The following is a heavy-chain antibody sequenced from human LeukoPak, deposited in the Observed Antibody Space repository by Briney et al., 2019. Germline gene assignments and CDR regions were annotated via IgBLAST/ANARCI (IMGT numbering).Heavy chain of an antibody. J-gene: IGHJ5*02. CDR1: GGSISGTSYY. CDR2: FYPSGNT. CDR3: VLMPLS. V-gene: IGHV4-39*02. D-gene: IGHD2-2*01. Sequence: PSETLSLTCSVSGGSISGTSYYWGWVRQPPGKGLEWIGSFYPSGNTYYNPSLQSRVTISVDASKSHFSLSLSSVTAADTAVYYCVLMPLSWGQGTLVTVSS.